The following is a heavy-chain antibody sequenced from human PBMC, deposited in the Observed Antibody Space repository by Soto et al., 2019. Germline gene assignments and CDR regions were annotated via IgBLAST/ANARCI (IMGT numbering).Heavy chain of an antibody. J-gene: IGHJ3*02. Sequence: QVQLVQSGAEVKKPGSSVKVSCKASGGTFSNHAINWVRQAPGQGLEWMGRIIPIFTTTDYAQRFQGRVTVTADEPTITAYMELSSVKHDDTAVYYCAREVAADGTFREDVFDIWGQGTMVTVSS. D-gene: IGHD6-13*01. CDR3: AREVAADGTFREDVFDI. CDR2: IIPIFTTT. CDR1: GGTFSNHA. V-gene: IGHV1-69*12.